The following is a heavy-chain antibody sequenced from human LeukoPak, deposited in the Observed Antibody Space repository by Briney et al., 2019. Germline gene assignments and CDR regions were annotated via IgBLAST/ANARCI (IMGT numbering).Heavy chain of an antibody. CDR1: GFTFSSYD. CDR3: AKGHQRGGFYYHYMDV. V-gene: IGHV3-30*02. D-gene: IGHD1-26*01. Sequence: PGGSLRLSCAASGFTFSSYDMHWVRQAPGKGLEWVAFIRYDGSNKYYADSVKGRFTISRDNSKNTLYLQMNSLGGEDTAVYYCAKGHQRGGFYYHYMDVWGKGTTVTVSS. J-gene: IGHJ6*03. CDR2: IRYDGSNK.